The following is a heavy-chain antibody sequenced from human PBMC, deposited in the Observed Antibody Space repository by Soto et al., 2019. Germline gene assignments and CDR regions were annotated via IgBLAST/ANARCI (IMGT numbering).Heavy chain of an antibody. D-gene: IGHD2-2*01. V-gene: IGHV5-10-1*01. Sequence: PGESLKISCKGSGYSLTSYWISWVRQMPGKGLEWMGRIDPSDSYTNYSPSFQGHVTISADKSISTAYLQWSSLKASDTAMYYCATMARTTNYYYYRMDVWGQGTTVTVSS. CDR2: IDPSDSYT. J-gene: IGHJ6*02. CDR3: ATMARTTNYYYYRMDV. CDR1: GYSLTSYW.